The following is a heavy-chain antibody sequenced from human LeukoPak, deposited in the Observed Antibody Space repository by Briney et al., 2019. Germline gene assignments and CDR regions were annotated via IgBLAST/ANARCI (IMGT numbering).Heavy chain of an antibody. J-gene: IGHJ5*02. CDR3: ARDMGYSSSWYRRALGWFDP. Sequence: SSETLSLTCTVSGGSISSSSYYWGWIRQPPGKGLEWIGSIYYSGSTYYNPSLKGRVTISVDMSKNQFSLKLSSVTAADTAVYYCARDMGYSSSWYRRALGWFDPWGQGTLVTVSS. D-gene: IGHD6-13*01. CDR2: IYYSGST. CDR1: GGSISSSSYY. V-gene: IGHV4-39*07.